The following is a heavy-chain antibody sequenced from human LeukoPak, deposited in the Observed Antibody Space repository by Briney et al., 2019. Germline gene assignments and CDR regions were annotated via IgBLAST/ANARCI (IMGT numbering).Heavy chain of an antibody. CDR1: GYSISSGYY. CDR2: IYHSGST. Sequence: SETLSLTCTVSGYSISSGYYWGWIRQPPGKGLEWIGSIYHSGSTYYNPSLKSRVTISVDRSKNQFSLKLSSVTAADTAVYYCATLLGRFLESWGQGTLVTVSS. CDR3: ATLLGRFLES. V-gene: IGHV4-38-2*02. J-gene: IGHJ4*02. D-gene: IGHD3-3*01.